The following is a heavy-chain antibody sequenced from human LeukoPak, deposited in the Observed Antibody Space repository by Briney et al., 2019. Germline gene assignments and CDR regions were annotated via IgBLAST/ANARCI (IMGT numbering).Heavy chain of an antibody. Sequence: GGSLRLSCAASGFTFSSYAMSWVRQAPGKGLEWVSSISTSSSYIYYADSVKGRFTISRDNAKNSLYLQMNSLRAEDTAVYYCARPGGGSYSHYYYYMDVWGKGTTVTVSS. CDR3: ARPGGGSYSHYYYYMDV. V-gene: IGHV3-21*01. CDR2: ISTSSSYI. CDR1: GFTFSSYA. J-gene: IGHJ6*03. D-gene: IGHD1-26*01.